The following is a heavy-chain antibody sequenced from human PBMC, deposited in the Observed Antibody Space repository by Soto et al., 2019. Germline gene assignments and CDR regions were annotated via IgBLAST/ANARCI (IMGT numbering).Heavy chain of an antibody. CDR1: RGSISSTSW. CDR2: VYHSGAI. CDR3: ARQNHYGDYVYWLDP. V-gene: IGHV4-4*02. Sequence: QVQLQESGPGLVKPSETLSLTCAVSRGSISSTSWWSWVRQSPGKGLEWIGEVYHSGAINYNPSLTRRLTISVDKSKNQFSLKLTSVTAADTAVYYCARQNHYGDYVYWLDPWGQGALVTVSS. J-gene: IGHJ5*02. D-gene: IGHD4-17*01.